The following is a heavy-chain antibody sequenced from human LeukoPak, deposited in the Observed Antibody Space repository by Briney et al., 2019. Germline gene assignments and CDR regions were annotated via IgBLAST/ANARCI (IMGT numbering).Heavy chain of an antibody. Sequence: SETLSLTCSVSGGSISSGGYSWNWIRQPPGKGLEWIGVIYHSGGTSYYPSLHGRLSMSVDRSKNQFSLSLKSVTAADTAVYYCARAGPGYSDGYEHPEGLDAFDIWGRGTMVTVSS. V-gene: IGHV4-30-2*01. CDR2: IYHSGGT. CDR3: ARAGPGYSDGYEHPEGLDAFDI. J-gene: IGHJ3*02. D-gene: IGHD5-18*01. CDR1: GGSISSGGYS.